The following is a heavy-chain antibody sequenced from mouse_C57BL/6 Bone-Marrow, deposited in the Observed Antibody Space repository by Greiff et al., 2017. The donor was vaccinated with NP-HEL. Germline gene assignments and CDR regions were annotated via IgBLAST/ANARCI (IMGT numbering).Heavy chain of an antibody. CDR1: GYAFSSSW. V-gene: IGHV1-82*01. CDR2: IYPGDGDT. J-gene: IGHJ2*01. CDR3: AREGYSFYFDY. Sequence: VQLQQSGPELVKPGASVKISCKASGYAFSSSWMNWVKQRPGKGLEWIGRIYPGDGDTNYNGKFKGKATLTADKSSSTAYMQLSSLTSEDSAVYFCAREGYSFYFDYWGKGTTLTVSS. D-gene: IGHD2-14*01.